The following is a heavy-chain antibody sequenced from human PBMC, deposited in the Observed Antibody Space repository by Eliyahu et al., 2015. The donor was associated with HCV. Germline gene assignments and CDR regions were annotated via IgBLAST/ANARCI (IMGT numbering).Heavy chain of an antibody. CDR3: ARMSPIDI. CDR2: IFYSGST. V-gene: IGHV4-39*01. Sequence: GGSISRSTYYWGWIRQPPGKGLEWIGSIFYSGSTYYNPSLKSRVTISADTSQKQLSLNLSSVTAADTALYYCARMSPIDIWGQGTMVTVSS. J-gene: IGHJ3*02. CDR1: GGSISRSTYY.